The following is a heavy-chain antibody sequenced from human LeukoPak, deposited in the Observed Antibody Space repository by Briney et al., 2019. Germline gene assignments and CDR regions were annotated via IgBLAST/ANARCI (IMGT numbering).Heavy chain of an antibody. J-gene: IGHJ4*02. CDR1: GGSFSGYY. Sequence: SETLSLTCAVYGGSFSGYYWSWIRQPPGKGLEWIGEINHSGSTNYNPSLKSRVTISVDTPKNQFSLKLSSVTAADTAVYYCARAPANGPAARIFDYWGQGTLVTVSS. CDR3: ARAPANGPAARIFDY. D-gene: IGHD2-2*01. CDR2: INHSGST. V-gene: IGHV4-34*01.